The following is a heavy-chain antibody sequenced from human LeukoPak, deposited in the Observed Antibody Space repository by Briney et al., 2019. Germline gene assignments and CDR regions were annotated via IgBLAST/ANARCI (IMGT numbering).Heavy chain of an antibody. CDR3: AKDIAASGLPRIFDF. D-gene: IGHD6-13*01. Sequence: GGSLRFSCAGSGFTFSNYVMSWVRQAPGKGLEWVSCVSGSGGRGATYYTDSVKGRFTISRDNAKNTMYLQMNSLSGEDTAIYYCAKDIAASGLPRIFDFWGQGTLVTVSS. CDR1: GFTFSNYV. CDR2: VSGSGGRGAT. V-gene: IGHV3-23*01. J-gene: IGHJ4*02.